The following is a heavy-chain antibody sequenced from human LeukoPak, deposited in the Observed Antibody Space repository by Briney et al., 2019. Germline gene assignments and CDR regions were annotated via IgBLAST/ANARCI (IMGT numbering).Heavy chain of an antibody. CDR2: IIPIFGTA. CDR1: GGTFSSYA. CDR3: ARLSYYYDSSGYRFDP. D-gene: IGHD3-22*01. V-gene: IGHV1-69*01. Sequence: SVKVSCXASGGTFSSYAISWVRQAPGQGLEWMGGIIPIFGTANYAQKFQGRVTITADESTSTAYMELSSLRSEDTAVYYCARLSYYYDSSGYRFDPWGQGTLVTVSS. J-gene: IGHJ5*02.